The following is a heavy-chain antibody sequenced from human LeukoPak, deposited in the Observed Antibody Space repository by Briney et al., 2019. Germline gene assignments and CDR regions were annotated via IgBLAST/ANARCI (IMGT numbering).Heavy chain of an antibody. J-gene: IGHJ6*03. Sequence: PGGSLRLSCAASGFTFTSYWMHWVRQVPGKGLVWVSRINKDGTSTTNADSVQGRFTIYRDNSKNTLYLQVNSLRAEDTAVYYCARDQMRPYQYYMDVWGKGTTVTVSS. V-gene: IGHV3-74*01. CDR3: ARDQMRPYQYYMDV. CDR2: INKDGTST. CDR1: GFTFTSYW. D-gene: IGHD2-21*01.